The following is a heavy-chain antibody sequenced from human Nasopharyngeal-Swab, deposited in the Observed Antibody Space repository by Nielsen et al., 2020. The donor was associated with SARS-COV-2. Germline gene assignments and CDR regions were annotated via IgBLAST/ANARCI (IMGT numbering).Heavy chain of an antibody. D-gene: IGHD1-26*01. CDR1: GFTLSSYA. CDR2: IYSGGSSA. V-gene: IGHV3-23*03. J-gene: IGHJ4*02. Sequence: GGSLEISCAASGFTLSSYAMSWVRQAPGKGLEWVSVIYSGGSSAYYADSVKGRFTISRDNSKNTLYLQMNSLRAEDTAVYYCAKDQGSYYDYWGQGTLVTVSS. CDR3: AKDQGSYYDY.